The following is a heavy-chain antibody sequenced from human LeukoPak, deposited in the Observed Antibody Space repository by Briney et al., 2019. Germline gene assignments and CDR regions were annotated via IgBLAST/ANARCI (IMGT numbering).Heavy chain of an antibody. V-gene: IGHV3-30*03. Sequence: GGSLRLSCAASGFTFSSYGMHWVRQAPGKGLEWVAVISYDGSHKYSTDSVKGRFTISRDNSKNTLYLQMNSLRTEDTAVYFCSASRPHYGDYYGLDVWGHGTTVTVSS. J-gene: IGHJ6*02. CDR3: SASRPHYGDYYGLDV. CDR2: ISYDGSHK. CDR1: GFTFSSYG. D-gene: IGHD4/OR15-4a*01.